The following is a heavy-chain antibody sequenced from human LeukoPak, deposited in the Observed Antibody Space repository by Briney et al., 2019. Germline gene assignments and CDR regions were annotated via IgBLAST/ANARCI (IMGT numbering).Heavy chain of an antibody. D-gene: IGHD3-22*01. V-gene: IGHV4-30-2*01. J-gene: IGHJ4*02. Sequence: SETLSLTCAVSGGSISSGGYSWSWIRQPPGKGLEWIGEIYHSGSTNYNPSLKSRVTISVDKSKNQFSLKLSSVTAADTAVYYCARDGGSPYYYDSSGYFDYWGQGTLVTVSS. CDR1: GGSISSGGYS. CDR2: IYHSGST. CDR3: ARDGGSPYYYDSSGYFDY.